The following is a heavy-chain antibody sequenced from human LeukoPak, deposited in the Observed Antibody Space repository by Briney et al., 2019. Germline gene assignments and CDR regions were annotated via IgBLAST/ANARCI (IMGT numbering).Heavy chain of an antibody. CDR1: GFTFSSYA. D-gene: IGHD3-3*01. CDR2: ISGSGGST. CDR3: ANPLQLRFLEWLLPDAFDI. Sequence: GGSLRLSCAASGFTFSSYAMSWVRQAPGKGLEWVSAISGSGGSTYYADSVKGRFTISRDNSKNTLYLQMNSLRAEDTAVYYCANPLQLRFLEWLLPDAFDIWGQGTMVTVSS. J-gene: IGHJ3*02. V-gene: IGHV3-23*01.